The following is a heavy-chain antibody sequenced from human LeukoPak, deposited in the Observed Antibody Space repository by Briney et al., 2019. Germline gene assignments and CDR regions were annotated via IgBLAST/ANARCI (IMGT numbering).Heavy chain of an antibody. J-gene: IGHJ6*03. CDR1: GYSISSGYY. CDR3: AGNLEWTNYYYYMDV. V-gene: IGHV4-38-2*01. CDR2: IYHSGST. Sequence: SETLSLTCAVSGYSISSGYYWGWIRQPPGKGLEWIGSIYHSGSTYYNPSLKSRVTISVDTSKNQFSLKLSSVTAAHTAVYYCAGNLEWTNYYYYMDVWGKGTTVTVSS. D-gene: IGHD3-3*01.